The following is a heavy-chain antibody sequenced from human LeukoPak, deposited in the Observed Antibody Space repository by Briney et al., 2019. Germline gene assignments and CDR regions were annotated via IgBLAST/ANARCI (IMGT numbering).Heavy chain of an antibody. CDR2: IYYSGST. Sequence: SETLSLTRTVSGGSISSSSYYWGWIRQPPGKGLEWIGSIYYSGSTYYNPSLKSRVTISVDTSKNQFSPKLSSVTAADTAVYYCARAGDIVVVPAAIYCWFDPWGQGTLVTVSS. CDR1: GGSISSSSYY. J-gene: IGHJ5*02. D-gene: IGHD2-2*01. CDR3: ARAGDIVVVPAAIYCWFDP. V-gene: IGHV4-39*07.